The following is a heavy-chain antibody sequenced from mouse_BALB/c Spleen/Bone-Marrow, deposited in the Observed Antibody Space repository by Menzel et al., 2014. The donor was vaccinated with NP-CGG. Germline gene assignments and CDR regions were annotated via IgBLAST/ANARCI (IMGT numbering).Heavy chain of an antibody. V-gene: IGHV1-7*01. CDR1: GYTFTNYW. J-gene: IGHJ4*01. CDR3: ARGNYEAMDY. Sequence: QVQLQQSGAELAKPGASVKMSCKASGYTFTNYWMHWVKQRPGQGLERIGYINPSTGNTEYNQKFKDKATLTADKSSNTAFMQLSSLTSEDSAVYFCARGNYEAMDYWGQGTSVTVSS. CDR2: INPSTGNT. D-gene: IGHD2-1*01.